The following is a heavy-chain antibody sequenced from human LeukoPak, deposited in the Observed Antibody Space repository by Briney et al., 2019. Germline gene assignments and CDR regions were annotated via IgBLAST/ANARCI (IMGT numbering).Heavy chain of an antibody. J-gene: IGHJ4*02. Sequence: SETLSLTCAVYGGSFSGYYWSWIRQPPGKGLEWIGEINHSGSTNYNPSLKSRVTISVDTSKNQFSLKLSSVAAADAAVYYCARGAGVTVTYYFDYWGQGTLVTVSS. CDR3: ARGAGVTVTYYFDY. CDR2: INHSGST. V-gene: IGHV4-34*01. D-gene: IGHD4-17*01. CDR1: GGSFSGYY.